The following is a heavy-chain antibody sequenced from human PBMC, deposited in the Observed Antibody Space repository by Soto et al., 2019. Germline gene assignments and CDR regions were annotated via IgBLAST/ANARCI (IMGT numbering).Heavy chain of an antibody. CDR1: GFTFSSNY. D-gene: IGHD3-22*01. V-gene: IGHV3-53*01. CDR2: IYSGGST. Sequence: GGPLRLSCAASGFTFSSNYMSWVRQAPGKGLEWVSVIYSGGSTYYADSVKGRFTISRDNSKNTLYLQMNSLRAEDTAVYYCARDRYYYDSSGYQGYYYGMDVWGQGTTVTVSS. J-gene: IGHJ6*02. CDR3: ARDRYYYDSSGYQGYYYGMDV.